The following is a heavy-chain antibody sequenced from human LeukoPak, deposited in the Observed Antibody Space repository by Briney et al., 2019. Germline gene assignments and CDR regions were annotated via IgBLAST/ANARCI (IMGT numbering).Heavy chain of an antibody. J-gene: IGHJ3*02. CDR2: ISYDGSNK. Sequence: QPGRSLRLSCAASGFTFSSYAMHWVRQAPGKGLEWVAVISYDGSNKYYADSVKGRFTISRDNSKNTLYLQMNSLRAEDTAVYYCARDPRSEGGPFGAFDIWGQGTMVTVSS. V-gene: IGHV3-30-3*01. D-gene: IGHD3-3*01. CDR3: ARDPRSEGGPFGAFDI. CDR1: GFTFSSYA.